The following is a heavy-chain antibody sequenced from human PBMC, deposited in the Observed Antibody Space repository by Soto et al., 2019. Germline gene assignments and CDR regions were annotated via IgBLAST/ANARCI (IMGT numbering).Heavy chain of an antibody. CDR1: GGSFSGYY. V-gene: IGHV4-34*01. J-gene: IGHJ4*02. CDR2: INHSGST. D-gene: IGHD2-2*01. Sequence: SETLSLTCAVYGGSFSGYYWSWIRQPPGKGLEWIGEINHSGSTNYNPSLKSRVTISVDTSKNQFSLKLSSVTAADTAVYYCARGRPGYCSSTSCSYYFDYWGQGTLVTAPQ. CDR3: ARGRPGYCSSTSCSYYFDY.